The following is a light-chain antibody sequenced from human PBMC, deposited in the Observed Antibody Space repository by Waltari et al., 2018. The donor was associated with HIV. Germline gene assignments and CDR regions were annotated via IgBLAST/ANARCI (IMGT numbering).Light chain of an antibody. CDR2: EVT. V-gene: IGLV2-14*01. J-gene: IGLJ1*01. CDR3: SSYTGSSTYV. Sequence: QSALTQPAPVSGSPGQSTTISCTGTGSDIGGYDYVSWYQQHPGQAPKLMIYEVTNRPSGVSNRFSGSKSGNTASLTISGLQAEDEADYYCSSYTGSSTYVFGTGTKVTVL. CDR1: GSDIGGYDY.